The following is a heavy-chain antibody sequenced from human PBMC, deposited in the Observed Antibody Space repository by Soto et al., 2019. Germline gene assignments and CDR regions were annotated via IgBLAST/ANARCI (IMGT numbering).Heavy chain of an antibody. V-gene: IGHV4-34*01. J-gene: IGHJ5*02. CDR2: INHSGST. CDR1: GGSFSGYY. D-gene: IGHD3-16*01. CDR3: VRCRGTWDLNWFDP. Sequence: SETLSLTCAVYGGSFSGYYWSWIRQPPGKGLEWIGEINHSGSTNYNPSLKSRVTISVDTSKNQFSLKLSSVTAADTAVYYCVRCRGTWDLNWFDPWGQGTLVTVSS.